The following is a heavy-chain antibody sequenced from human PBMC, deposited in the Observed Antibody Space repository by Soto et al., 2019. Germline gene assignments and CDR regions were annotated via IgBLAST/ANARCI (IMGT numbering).Heavy chain of an antibody. CDR1: GYAFTTYG. V-gene: IGHV1-18*01. D-gene: IGHD1-1*01. J-gene: IGHJ4*02. Sequence: QVHLVRSGAEVKKPGASVKVSCKGSGYAFTTYGITWVRQAPGQGLEWMGWISAHNGNTNYAQKLQGRVTVTGDTSTSTAYMELRSLRSDDTAVYYCARGRYGDYWGQGALVTVSS. CDR2: ISAHNGNT. CDR3: ARGRYGDY.